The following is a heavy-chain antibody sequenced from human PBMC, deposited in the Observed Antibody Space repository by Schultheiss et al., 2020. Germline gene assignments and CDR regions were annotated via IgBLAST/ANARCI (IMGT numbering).Heavy chain of an antibody. CDR3: ASSSWYRGDWFDP. V-gene: IGHV4-61*02. J-gene: IGHJ5*02. CDR2: IYTSGST. D-gene: IGHD6-13*01. Sequence: SQTLSLTCTVSGGSISSGGYSWSWIRQPPGKGLEWIGRIYTSGSTNYNPSLKSRVTISVDTSKNQFSLKLSSVTAADTAVYYCASSSWYRGDWFDPWGQGTLVTVSS. CDR1: GGSISSGGYS.